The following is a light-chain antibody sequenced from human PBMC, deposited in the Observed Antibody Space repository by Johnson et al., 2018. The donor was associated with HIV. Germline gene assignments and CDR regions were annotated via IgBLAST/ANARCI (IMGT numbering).Light chain of an antibody. V-gene: IGLV1-51*01. J-gene: IGLJ1*01. CDR3: GTWDSSRYADV. CDR1: TSNIGNNY. Sequence: QSVLTQPPSVSAAPGQKVTVSCSGSTSNIGNNYVSWYQQLPGTAPKRLIYVNNNRPSGISVRFSGSKSGTSATLAITSLQPGDDADYYGGTWDSSRYADVFGTGTKVTAL. CDR2: VNN.